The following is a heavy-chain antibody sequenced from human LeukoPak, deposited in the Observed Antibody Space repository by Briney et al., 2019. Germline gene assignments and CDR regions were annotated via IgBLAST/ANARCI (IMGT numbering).Heavy chain of an antibody. D-gene: IGHD2-21*02. V-gene: IGHV4-61*01. Sequence: SETLSLTCTVSGGSVSSGSYYWIWIRQPPGKGLEWIGYIYYSGSTNYNPSLKSRVTISVDTSKNQFSLKLSSVTAADTALYYCATEIYCGGDCYSDYWGQGTLVTVSS. CDR1: GGSVSSGSYY. CDR2: IYYSGST. J-gene: IGHJ4*02. CDR3: ATEIYCGGDCYSDY.